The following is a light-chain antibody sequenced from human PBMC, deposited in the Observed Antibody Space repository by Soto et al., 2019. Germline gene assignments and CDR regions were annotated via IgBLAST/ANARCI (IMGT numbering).Light chain of an antibody. CDR3: QTWGTGIHVI. CDR1: SGHSNYA. Sequence: QLVLTQSPSASASLGASVKLTCTLSSGHSNYAIAWHQQQPEKGPRYLMKLNSDGSHSKGDGIPDRFSGSSSGAERYLTISGLQSEDEADYYCQTWGTGIHVILGGGTKLTVL. CDR2: LNSDGSH. J-gene: IGLJ2*01. V-gene: IGLV4-69*01.